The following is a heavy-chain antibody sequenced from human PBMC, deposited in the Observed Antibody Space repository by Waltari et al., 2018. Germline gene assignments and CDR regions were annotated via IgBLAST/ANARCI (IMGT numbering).Heavy chain of an antibody. Sequence: QVQLVESGGGVVQPGRSMSLSCAASEFTFSSSAMHWVRQAPGKGLEWVAVISYNARNIYYVDSVKGRFTISRDNSKKMLYLQMNSLRAEDTAVYYCARDYCDRTNCHGMDAWGQGTTVTVSS. J-gene: IGHJ6*02. CDR2: ISYNARNI. CDR1: EFTFSSSA. V-gene: IGHV3-30*04. CDR3: ARDYCDRTNCHGMDA. D-gene: IGHD3-22*01.